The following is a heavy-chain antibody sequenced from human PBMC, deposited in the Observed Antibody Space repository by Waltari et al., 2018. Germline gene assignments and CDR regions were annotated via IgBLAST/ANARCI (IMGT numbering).Heavy chain of an antibody. D-gene: IGHD4-17*01. CDR2: IYHSGST. CDR3: ARHLFDYGNPSDAFDI. Sequence: QVQLQESGPGLVKPSETLSLTCAVSGYSISSGYYWGWIRQPPGKGLEWIGSIYHSGSTDYNPSRKSRVTISVETSKNQFSLKRSSVTAADTAVYYCARHLFDYGNPSDAFDIWGQGTMVIVSS. J-gene: IGHJ3*02. V-gene: IGHV4-38-2*01. CDR1: GYSISSGYY.